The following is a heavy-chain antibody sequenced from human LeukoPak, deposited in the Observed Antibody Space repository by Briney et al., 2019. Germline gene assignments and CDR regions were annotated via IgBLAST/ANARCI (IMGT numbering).Heavy chain of an antibody. J-gene: IGHJ6*02. D-gene: IGHD2-15*01. CDR3: ARQMRVVAATRPLYYYGMDV. CDR1: GGSISSYY. V-gene: IGHV4-59*08. CDR2: IYYSEST. Sequence: PSETLSLTCTVPGGSISSYYCSWIRQPPGKGLERIGYIYYSESTNYNPSLKSRVTISVDTSKNQFSLKLSSVTAADTAVCYCARQMRVVAATRPLYYYGMDVWGQGTTVTVSS.